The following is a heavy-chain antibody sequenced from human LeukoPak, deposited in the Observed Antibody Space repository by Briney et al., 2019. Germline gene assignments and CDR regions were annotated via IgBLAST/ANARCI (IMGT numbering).Heavy chain of an antibody. CDR1: RFSFSSYG. CDR2: IWFDGSEK. V-gene: IGHV3-33*01. D-gene: IGHD3-10*01. CDR3: ARAMSYYFDY. J-gene: IGHJ4*02. Sequence: GGSLRLSCAASRFSFSSYGMHWVRLAPGKGLEWVGLIWFDGSEKCYAESVKGRFTISRDNSKNTVYLQVNSLRAEDTAVYHCARAMSYYFDYWGPGTLVTVSS.